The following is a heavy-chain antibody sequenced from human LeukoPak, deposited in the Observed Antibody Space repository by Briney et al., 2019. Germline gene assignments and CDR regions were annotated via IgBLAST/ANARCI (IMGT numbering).Heavy chain of an antibody. V-gene: IGHV3-23*01. Sequence: GGSLRLSCAASGFTSSSYAMSWVRQAPGKGLEWVSAISGSGGSTYYADSVKGRFTISRDNSKNTLYLQMNSLRAEDTAVYYCAKDVSGSYWYYWGQGTLVTVSS. J-gene: IGHJ4*02. CDR1: GFTSSSYA. CDR3: AKDVSGSYWYY. D-gene: IGHD1-26*01. CDR2: ISGSGGST.